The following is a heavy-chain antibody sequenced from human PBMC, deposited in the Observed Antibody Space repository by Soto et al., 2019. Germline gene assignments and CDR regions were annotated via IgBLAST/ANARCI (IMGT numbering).Heavy chain of an antibody. J-gene: IGHJ5*02. Sequence: SETLSLTCAFYGGSFSGYYWSLIRQPPGKGLEWIGEINHSGSTNYNPSLKSRVTISVDTSKNQFSLKLSSVTAADTAVYYCARRRITMVRGVIITSPWFDPWGQGTLVTVSS. CDR1: GGSFSGYY. CDR3: ARRRITMVRGVIITSPWFDP. CDR2: INHSGST. V-gene: IGHV4-34*01. D-gene: IGHD3-10*01.